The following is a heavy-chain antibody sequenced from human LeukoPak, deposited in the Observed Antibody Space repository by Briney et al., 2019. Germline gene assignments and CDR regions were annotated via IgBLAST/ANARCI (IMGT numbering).Heavy chain of an antibody. J-gene: IGHJ5*02. CDR2: INHSGST. D-gene: IGHD6-13*01. CDR3: AREANIATAIVWFDP. CDR1: GFTFSTYG. V-gene: IGHV4-34*01. Sequence: LRLSCAASGFTFSTYGMHWVRQPPGKGLEWIGEINHSGSTNYNPSLKSRVTISGDTSKNQFSLNLTSVTAADTAMYYCAREANIATAIVWFDPWGQGTLVTVSS.